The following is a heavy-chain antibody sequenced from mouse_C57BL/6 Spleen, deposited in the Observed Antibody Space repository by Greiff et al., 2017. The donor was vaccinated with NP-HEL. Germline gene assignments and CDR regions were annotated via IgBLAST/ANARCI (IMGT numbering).Heavy chain of an antibody. J-gene: IGHJ4*01. V-gene: IGHV1-53*01. Sequence: QVQLQQPGTELVKPGASVKLSCKASGYTFTSYWMHWVKQRPGQGLEWIGNINPSNGGTNYTEKFKSKATLTVDKSSSTAYMQLSSLTSEDSAVYYCARYRPHYYGSSYYAMDYWGQGTSVTVSS. CDR2: INPSNGGT. CDR3: ARYRPHYYGSSYYAMDY. D-gene: IGHD1-1*01. CDR1: GYTFTSYW.